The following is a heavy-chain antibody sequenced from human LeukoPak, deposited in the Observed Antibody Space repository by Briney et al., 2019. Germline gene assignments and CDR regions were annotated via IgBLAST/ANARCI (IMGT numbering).Heavy chain of an antibody. Sequence: SGGSLRLSRAASGFTFSTYAVNWVRQAPGKGLEWVSTISGSGDSTYYADSVKGRFTISRDNSKNTLYLQMNSLRAEDTAVYYCARPGIAVAGTRWFDPWGQGTLVTVSS. V-gene: IGHV3-23*01. CDR2: ISGSGDST. CDR3: ARPGIAVAGTRWFDP. D-gene: IGHD6-19*01. J-gene: IGHJ5*02. CDR1: GFTFSTYA.